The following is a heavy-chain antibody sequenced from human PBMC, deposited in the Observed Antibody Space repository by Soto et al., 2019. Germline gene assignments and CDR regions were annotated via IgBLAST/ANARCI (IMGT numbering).Heavy chain of an antibody. V-gene: IGHV1-18*01. CDR3: ARGLGDGYNFGTRFDY. J-gene: IGHJ4*02. CDR1: GYTFTSYG. Sequence: ASVKVSCKASGYTFTSYGISWVRQAPGQGLEWMGWISAYNGNTNYAQKLQGRVTMTTDTSTSTAYMELSSVTAADTAVYYCARGLGDGYNFGTRFDYWGQGTLVTVSS. D-gene: IGHD5-12*01. CDR2: ISAYNGNT.